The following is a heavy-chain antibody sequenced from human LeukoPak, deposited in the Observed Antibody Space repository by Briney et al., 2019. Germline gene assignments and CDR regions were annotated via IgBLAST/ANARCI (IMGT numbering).Heavy chain of an antibody. CDR2: TSYDGSNK. D-gene: IGHD1-26*01. Sequence: GGSLRLSCAASGFTFSSYGMHWVRQAPGKGLEWVAVTSYDGSNKYYADSVKRRFTISRDNSKNTQYLQMDSLRSEDTAVYYCAKGGGSTESYFDCWGQGTLVTVSS. J-gene: IGHJ4*02. CDR3: AKGGGSTESYFDC. V-gene: IGHV3-30*18. CDR1: GFTFSSYG.